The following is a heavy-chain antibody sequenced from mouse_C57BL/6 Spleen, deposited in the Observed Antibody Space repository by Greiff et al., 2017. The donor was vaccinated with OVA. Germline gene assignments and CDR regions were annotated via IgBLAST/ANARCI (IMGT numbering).Heavy chain of an antibody. J-gene: IGHJ4*01. CDR2: IYPRGGNT. CDR3: ARRGGIGDPGAMGY. D-gene: IGHD2-13*01. Sequence: QVQLQQSGAELARPGASVKLSCKASGYTFTSYGISWVKQRTGQGLEWIGEIYPRGGNTYYNEKFKGKATLTADKSSSTAYMKLRSLTSEDAAVYYCARRGGIGDPGAMGYWGQGTSVTVSA. V-gene: IGHV1-81*01. CDR1: GYTFTSYG.